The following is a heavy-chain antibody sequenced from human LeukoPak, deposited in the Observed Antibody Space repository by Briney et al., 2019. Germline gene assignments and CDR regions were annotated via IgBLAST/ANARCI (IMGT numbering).Heavy chain of an antibody. D-gene: IGHD3-16*01. V-gene: IGHV3-23*01. J-gene: IGHJ4*02. CDR3: AKDWGSTDLYYFDS. CDR2: ISGRGLST. CDR1: GFTFSSYA. Sequence: GGSLRLSCATSGFTFSSYAMSWVRQAPGKGLERVSAISGRGLSTYYADSVKGRFPISRDNSKNTLYLQMNGLRAEDTAVYYCAKDWGSTDLYYFDSWGQGTLVTVSS.